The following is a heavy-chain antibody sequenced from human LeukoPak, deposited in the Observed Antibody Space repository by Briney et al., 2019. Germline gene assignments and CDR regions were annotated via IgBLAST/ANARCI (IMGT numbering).Heavy chain of an antibody. D-gene: IGHD3-22*01. J-gene: IGHJ6*02. V-gene: IGHV3-33*01. CDR2: IWYDGSNK. CDR3: ATHPYSSGNYNYNLDV. CDR1: GFTFSSYG. Sequence: GRSLRLSCAASGFTFSSYGMHWVRQAPGKGLEWVAVIWYDGSNKYYADSVKGRFTISRDNSKNTLYLQMNSLRAEDTAVYYCATHPYSSGNYNYNLDVWGQGTTVTVSS.